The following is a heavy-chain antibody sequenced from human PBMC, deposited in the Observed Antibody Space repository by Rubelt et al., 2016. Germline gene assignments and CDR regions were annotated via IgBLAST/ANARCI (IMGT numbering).Heavy chain of an antibody. CDR3: ARGLLF. J-gene: IGHJ4*02. CDR1: GFSFSSYA. CDR2: ITFDGRDK. V-gene: IGHV3-30*04. D-gene: IGHD2-15*01. Sequence: QVQLVESGGGVVQPGRSLRLSCADSGFSFSSYAMHWVRQAPGKWLEWVAVITFDGRDKYYADSVKGRLTIARENTKNALKLQMTSLRDRERTVNCCARGLLFGGQGTLVTVSS.